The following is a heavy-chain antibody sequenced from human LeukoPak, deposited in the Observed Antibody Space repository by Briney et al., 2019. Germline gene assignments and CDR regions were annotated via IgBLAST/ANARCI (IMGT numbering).Heavy chain of an antibody. J-gene: IGHJ4*02. D-gene: IGHD5-12*01. V-gene: IGHV1-18*01. CDR1: GYTFTSYG. Sequence: ASVKVSCKASGYTFTSYGISWVRQAPGQGPEWMGWISVYNGNTNYAQKLQGRVTMTTDTSTSTAYMELSSLRSEDTAVYYCAASYSGYDLGSLYWGQGTLVTVSS. CDR3: AASYSGYDLGSLY. CDR2: ISVYNGNT.